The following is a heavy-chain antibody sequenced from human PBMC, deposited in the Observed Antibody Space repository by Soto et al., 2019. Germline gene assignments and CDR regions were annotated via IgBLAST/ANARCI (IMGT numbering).Heavy chain of an antibody. CDR2: IKSKTDGGTT. V-gene: IGHV3-15*01. J-gene: IGHJ3*02. Sequence: EVQLVESGGGLVKPGGSLRLSCAASGFTFSNAWMSWVRQAPGKGLEWVGRIKSKTDGGTTDYAAPVKGRFTISRDDSKNTLYQQMNSLKTEDTAVYYCTTVSIVATMEDAFDIWGQGTMVTVSS. CDR1: GFTFSNAW. D-gene: IGHD5-12*01. CDR3: TTVSIVATMEDAFDI.